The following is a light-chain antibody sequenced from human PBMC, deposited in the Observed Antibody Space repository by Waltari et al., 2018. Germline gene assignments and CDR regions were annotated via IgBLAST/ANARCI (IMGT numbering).Light chain of an antibody. V-gene: IGLV1-40*01. CDR1: SSNLGTGYP. CDR2: MNP. J-gene: IGLJ2*01. Sequence: QSVLTQPPSVSGAPGQRVTISCTGTSSNLGTGYPVHWYQHIPGTAPKLLIFMNPNRPAGVPDRFSGSNPGTSASLAITGLRSEDEADYYCQSFDATLSASVFGGGTKLTVL. CDR3: QSFDATLSASV.